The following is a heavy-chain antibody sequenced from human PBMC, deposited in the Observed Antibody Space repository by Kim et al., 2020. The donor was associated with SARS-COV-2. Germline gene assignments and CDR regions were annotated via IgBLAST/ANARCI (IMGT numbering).Heavy chain of an antibody. CDR2: IKGDGREK. V-gene: IGHV3-7*01. Sequence: GGSLRLSCAASGFTFANYWMSWVRQAPGRGLQWVANIKGDGREKYYMDSVRGQFTVSRDNAKNSLYLQMNGLRAEDTAIYYCATSRVPWGLDMWGQGTMVTVSS. D-gene: IGHD7-27*01. CDR1: GFTFANYW. J-gene: IGHJ3*02. CDR3: ATSRVPWGLDM.